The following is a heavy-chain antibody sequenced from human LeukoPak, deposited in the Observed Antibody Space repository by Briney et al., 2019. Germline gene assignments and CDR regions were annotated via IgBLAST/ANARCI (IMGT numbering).Heavy chain of an antibody. Sequence: LSLTCAVYGGSFSGYYWSWIRQPPGKGLEWVSYISSSSTTIYYADSVKGRFTISRDNAKNSLYLQMNSLRAEDTAVYYCARVDSNSYYYYYYYMDVWGKGTTVTVSS. J-gene: IGHJ6*03. CDR3: ARVDSNSYYYYYYYMDV. V-gene: IGHV3-11*04. D-gene: IGHD2/OR15-2a*01. CDR2: ISSSSTTI. CDR1: GGSFSGYY.